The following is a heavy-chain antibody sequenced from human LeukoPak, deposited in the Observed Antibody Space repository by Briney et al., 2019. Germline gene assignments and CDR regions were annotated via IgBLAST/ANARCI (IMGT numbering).Heavy chain of an antibody. Sequence: GGSLRLSCAASGFTFDDYAMQWVRQAPGKGLEWVSGISWNSGSIGYADSVKGRFTISRDNSKNTLYLQMNSLRAEDTAVYYCAKDSELLWFGELSPFDYWGQGTLVTVSS. CDR1: GFTFDDYA. CDR2: ISWNSGSI. V-gene: IGHV3-9*01. CDR3: AKDSELLWFGELSPFDY. J-gene: IGHJ4*02. D-gene: IGHD3-10*01.